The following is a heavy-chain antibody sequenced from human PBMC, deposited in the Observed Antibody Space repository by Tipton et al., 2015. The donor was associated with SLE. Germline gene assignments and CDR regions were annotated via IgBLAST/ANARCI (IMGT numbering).Heavy chain of an antibody. CDR1: GGSISSGDYY. Sequence: TLSLTCTVSGGSISSGDYYWSWIRQPPGKGLEWIGYIYYSGSTYYNPSPKSRVTISVDTSKNQFSLKLSSVTAADTAVYYCARGRGYYDSSGPYAFDIWGQGTMVTVSS. V-gene: IGHV4-30-4*01. J-gene: IGHJ3*02. D-gene: IGHD3-22*01. CDR3: ARGRGYYDSSGPYAFDI. CDR2: IYYSGST.